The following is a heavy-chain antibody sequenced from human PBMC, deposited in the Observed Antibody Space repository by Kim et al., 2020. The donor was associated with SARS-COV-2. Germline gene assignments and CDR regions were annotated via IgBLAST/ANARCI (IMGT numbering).Heavy chain of an antibody. D-gene: IGHD2-15*01. CDR1: GGSFSGYY. V-gene: IGHV4-34*01. CDR2: INHSGST. J-gene: IGHJ4*02. CDR3: ARKPGSGPSPFDY. Sequence: SETLSLTCAVYGGSFSGYYWSWIRQPPGKGLEWIGEINHSGSTNYNPSLKSRVTISVDTSKNQFSLKLSSVTAADTAVYYCARKPGSGPSPFDYWGQGTLVTVSS.